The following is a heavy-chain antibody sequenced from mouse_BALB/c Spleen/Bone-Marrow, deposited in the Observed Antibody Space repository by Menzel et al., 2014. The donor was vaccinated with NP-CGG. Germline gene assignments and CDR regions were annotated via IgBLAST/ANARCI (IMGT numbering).Heavy chain of an antibody. Sequence: EVQLVESGGGLVKPGGSLKLSCAASEFTFSSYAMSWVRQSPEKRLEWVAEISSGGSYTYYPDTVTGRFTISRDNAKNTLYLEMSSLKSEDTAMYCCARDSSGYFDYWGQGTTLTVSS. V-gene: IGHV5-9-4*01. CDR1: EFTFSSYA. CDR3: ARDSSGYFDY. D-gene: IGHD3-1*01. J-gene: IGHJ2*01. CDR2: ISSGGSYT.